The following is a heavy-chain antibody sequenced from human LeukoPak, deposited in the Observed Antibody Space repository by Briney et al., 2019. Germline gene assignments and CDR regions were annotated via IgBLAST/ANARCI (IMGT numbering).Heavy chain of an antibody. CDR3: AREDSSGWPNYWYFDL. CDR2: TSAYNGNT. Sequence: ASVKVSCKASGYTFTSYGISWARQAPGQGLEWMGWTSAYNGNTNYAQKLQGRVTMTTDTSTSTAYMELRSLRSDDTAVYYCAREDSSGWPNYWYFDLWGRGTLVTVSS. V-gene: IGHV1-18*01. CDR1: GYTFTSYG. J-gene: IGHJ2*01. D-gene: IGHD6-19*01.